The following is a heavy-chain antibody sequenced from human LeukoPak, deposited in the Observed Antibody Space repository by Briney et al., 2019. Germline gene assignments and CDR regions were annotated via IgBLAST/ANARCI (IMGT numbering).Heavy chain of an antibody. D-gene: IGHD3-10*01. V-gene: IGHV4-34*01. CDR1: GGSFSGYY. CDR2: INHSGST. J-gene: IGHJ3*02. Sequence: PSETLSLTCAVYGGSFSGYYWNWIRQPPGKGLEWIGEINHSGSTNYNPSLKSRVTISVDTSKNQFSLKLTSVTAADTAVYYCAKSNGYGLVDIWGQGTMVTVSS. CDR3: AKSNGYGLVDI.